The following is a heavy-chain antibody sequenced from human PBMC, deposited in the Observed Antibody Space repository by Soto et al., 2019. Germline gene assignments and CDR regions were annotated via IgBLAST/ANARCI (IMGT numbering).Heavy chain of an antibody. D-gene: IGHD5-18*01. J-gene: IGHJ4*02. CDR2: IWYDGSNK. V-gene: IGHV3-33*01. CDR1: GFTFSSYG. CDR3: VRDHGEDTAMAFDY. Sequence: QVQLVESGGGEVQPGRSLRLSCAASGFTFSSYGMHWVRQAPGKGLEWVAVIWYDGSNKYYADSVKGRFTISRDNSKNTLYLQMNSLRAEDTAVYYCVRDHGEDTAMAFDYWGQGTLVTVSS.